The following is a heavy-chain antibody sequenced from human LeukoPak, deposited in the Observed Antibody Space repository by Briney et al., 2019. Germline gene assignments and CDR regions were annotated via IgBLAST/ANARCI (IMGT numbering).Heavy chain of an antibody. CDR3: ARAGSIRFDY. D-gene: IGHD1-26*01. CDR2: ISGSGGGNT. Sequence: GGSLRLSCAASGFTFSRYGMQWVRQAPGKGLQWVSGISGSGGGNTYYADVVKGRFTISRDDSKNTLYLQVNSLRAEDTAVYYCARAGSIRFDYWGQGTLVTVSS. V-gene: IGHV3-23*01. CDR1: GFTFSRYG. J-gene: IGHJ4*02.